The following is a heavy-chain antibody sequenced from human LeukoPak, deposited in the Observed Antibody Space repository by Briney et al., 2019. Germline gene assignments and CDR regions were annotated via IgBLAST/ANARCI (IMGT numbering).Heavy chain of an antibody. CDR2: ITGSGGST. CDR1: GFTFSSYA. J-gene: IGHJ4*02. CDR3: ATRPASETYYGVFDY. D-gene: IGHD3-10*01. Sequence: PGGSLRLSCAASGFTFSSYAMSWVRQAPGKGLEWVSGITGSGGSTYHAESVKGRFTISRDNSKNTLYLEMNSLRAEDTAVYFCATRPASETYYGVFDYWGQGTLVTVSS. V-gene: IGHV3-23*01.